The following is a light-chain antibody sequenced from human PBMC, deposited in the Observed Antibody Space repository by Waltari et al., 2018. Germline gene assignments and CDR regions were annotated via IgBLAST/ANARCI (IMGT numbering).Light chain of an antibody. J-gene: IGKJ4*01. CDR1: QNIYVN. CDR3: QQYNAWPLT. V-gene: IGKV3D-15*01. CDR2: GAS. Sequence: EIVMTQSPATLTMSTGERATLSCRASQNIYVNLAWYQQRPGQAPRVLVYGASTRDTGIPARFSGSGSVTEFTLTISNLQSEDFAFYFCQQYNAWPLTFGGGTKVEVK.